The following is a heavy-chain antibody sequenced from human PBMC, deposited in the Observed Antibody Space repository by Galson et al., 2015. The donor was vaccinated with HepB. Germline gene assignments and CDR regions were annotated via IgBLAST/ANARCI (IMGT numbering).Heavy chain of an antibody. V-gene: IGHV6-1*01. Sequence: CAISGDSVSSNSAAWNWIRQSPSRGLEWLGRTYYRSKWYNDYAVSVKSRITINPDTSKNQFSLQLNSVTPEDTAVYYCARGSAVQWGPYYYGMDVWGQGTTVTVSS. CDR2: TYYRSKWYN. CDR1: GDSVSSNSAA. J-gene: IGHJ6*02. CDR3: ARGSAVQWGPYYYGMDV. D-gene: IGHD6-19*01.